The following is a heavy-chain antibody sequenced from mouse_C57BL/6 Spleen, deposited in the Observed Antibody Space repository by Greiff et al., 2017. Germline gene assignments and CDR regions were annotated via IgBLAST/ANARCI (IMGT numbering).Heavy chain of an antibody. J-gene: IGHJ3*01. V-gene: IGHV6-3*01. Sequence: EVKLEESGGGLVQPGGSMKLSCVASGFTFSNYWMNWVRQSPEKGLEWVAPIRLNSDNYATHYAESVKGRFTISRDDSKRSGCLQMNNLRAEDTGIYYCTGSNAWCAYWGQGTLGTVAA. CDR1: GFTFSNYW. CDR2: IRLNSDNYAT. D-gene: IGHD2-5*01. CDR3: TGSNAWCAY.